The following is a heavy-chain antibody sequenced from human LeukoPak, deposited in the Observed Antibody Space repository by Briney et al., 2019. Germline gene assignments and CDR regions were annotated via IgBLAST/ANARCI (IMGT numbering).Heavy chain of an antibody. V-gene: IGHV1-2*02. D-gene: IGHD6-13*01. Sequence: ASVKVSCEASGYTFTGYYMHWVRQAPGQGLEWMGWINPNSGGTNYAQKFQGRVTMTRDTSISTAYMELSRLRSDDTAVYYCARDKTLRGAAAGAYWGQGTLVTVSS. CDR3: ARDKTLRGAAAGAY. J-gene: IGHJ4*02. CDR2: INPNSGGT. CDR1: GYTFTGYY.